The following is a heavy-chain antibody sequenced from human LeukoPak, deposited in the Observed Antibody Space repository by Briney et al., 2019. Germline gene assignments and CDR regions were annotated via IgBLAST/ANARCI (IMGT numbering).Heavy chain of an antibody. V-gene: IGHV3-23*01. Sequence: PGESLRLACAASGFTFSSYAMSWVRQAPGKGLKWVSAISGSGGSTYYADSVKGRFTISRDNSKNTLYLQMNSLRAEDTAVYYCASRHYDSTGDYFDYWGQGTLVTVSS. D-gene: IGHD3-22*01. CDR1: GFTFSSYA. J-gene: IGHJ4*02. CDR3: ASRHYDSTGDYFDY. CDR2: ISGSGGST.